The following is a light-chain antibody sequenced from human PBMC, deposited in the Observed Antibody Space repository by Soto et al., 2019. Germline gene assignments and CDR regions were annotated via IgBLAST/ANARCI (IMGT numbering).Light chain of an antibody. Sequence: EIDMTQSPATQSVSPGERATLNCRASQSVSSNLAWYQQKPGQAPRLLIYGASTRATGIPARFSGSGSGTEFTLTISSLQSEDFAVYYCQQYNNWPPRTFGQGTKVDIK. CDR1: QSVSSN. J-gene: IGKJ1*01. V-gene: IGKV3-15*01. CDR2: GAS. CDR3: QQYNNWPPRT.